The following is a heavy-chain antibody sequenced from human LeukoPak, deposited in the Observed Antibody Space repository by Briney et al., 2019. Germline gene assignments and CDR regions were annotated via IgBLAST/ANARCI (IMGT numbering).Heavy chain of an antibody. CDR3: AKGGGGPFYYFDY. CDR2: ISGSGSGGST. CDR1: GFTFSSYA. Sequence: GGSLRLSCAASGFTFSSYAMSWVRQAPGKGLEWVSTISGSGSGGSTYYADSVKGRFTISRDNSKNTLYLQMNSLRAEDTAVYYCAKGGGGPFYYFDYWGQGTLVTVSS. D-gene: IGHD3-10*01. J-gene: IGHJ4*02. V-gene: IGHV3-23*01.